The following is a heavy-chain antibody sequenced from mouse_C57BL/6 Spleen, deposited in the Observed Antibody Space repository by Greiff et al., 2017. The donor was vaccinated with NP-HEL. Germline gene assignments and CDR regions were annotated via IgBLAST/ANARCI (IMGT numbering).Heavy chain of an antibody. CDR2: IHPNSGST. Sequence: VQLQQPGAELVKPGASVKLSCKASGYTFTSYWMHWVKQRPGQGLEWIGMIHPNSGSTNYNEKFKSKATLTVDKSSSTAYMQHSSLTSEDSAGYYCALVELLPDYWGQGTSVTVSS. D-gene: IGHD1-1*02. V-gene: IGHV1-64*01. CDR1: GYTFTSYW. CDR3: ALVELLPDY. J-gene: IGHJ4*01.